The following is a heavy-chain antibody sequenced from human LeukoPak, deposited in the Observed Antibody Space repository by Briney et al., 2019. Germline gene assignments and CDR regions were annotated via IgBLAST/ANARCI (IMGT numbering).Heavy chain of an antibody. CDR1: GFTFSRTW. J-gene: IGHJ5*02. CDR2: INSDGSST. Sequence: GGSLRLSCATSGFTFSRTWMHWVRQAPGKGLVWVSRINSDGSSTEYADFVQGRFTLSRDNAKNTMYLQMNSLREEDTAVYYCVRVAGSVAGTGWFDPWGQGTLVTVSS. CDR3: VRVAGSVAGTGWFDP. V-gene: IGHV3-74*03. D-gene: IGHD6-19*01.